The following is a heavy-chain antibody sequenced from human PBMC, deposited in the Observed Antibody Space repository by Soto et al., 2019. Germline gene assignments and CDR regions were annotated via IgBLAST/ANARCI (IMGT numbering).Heavy chain of an antibody. CDR3: ATNYGSGSTHFDY. V-gene: IGHV1-69*02. D-gene: IGHD3-10*01. CDR1: EGTFNSYT. CDR2: VIPILGMA. J-gene: IGHJ4*02. Sequence: QVQLVQSGAEVKQPGSSVKVSCTASEGTFNSYTISWVRQAPGQGLEWMGRVIPILGMADFAQRFQGRVMITADKSTSTGYMMLSRLRSDDTAIYYCATNYGSGSTHFDYWGQGTQVTVSS.